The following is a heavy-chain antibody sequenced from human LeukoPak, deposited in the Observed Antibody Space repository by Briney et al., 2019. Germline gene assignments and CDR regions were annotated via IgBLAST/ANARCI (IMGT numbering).Heavy chain of an antibody. CDR2: IYYSGST. Sequence: PSETLSLTCTVSGGSISSGDYYWSWIRQPPGKGLERIGYIYYSGSTYYNPSLKSRVTISVDTSKNQFSLKLSSVTAADTAVYYCASIPDFWSGYSPFDPWGQGTLVTVSS. CDR1: GGSISSGDYY. D-gene: IGHD3-3*01. V-gene: IGHV4-30-4*01. J-gene: IGHJ5*02. CDR3: ASIPDFWSGYSPFDP.